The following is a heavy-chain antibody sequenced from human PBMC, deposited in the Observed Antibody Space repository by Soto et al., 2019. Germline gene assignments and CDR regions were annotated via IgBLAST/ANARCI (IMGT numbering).Heavy chain of an antibody. CDR1: CYTFTSYG. D-gene: IGHD3-22*01. V-gene: IGHV1-18*01. CDR3: ARMDSSGHMGDAFDI. J-gene: IGHJ3*02. CDR2: ISAYNGNT. Sequence: ASVKVSCKASCYTFTSYGISWVRQAPGQGLEWMGWISAYNGNTNYAQKLQGRVTMTTDTSTSTAYMELRSLRSDDTAVYYCARMDSSGHMGDAFDIWGQGTMVTVSS.